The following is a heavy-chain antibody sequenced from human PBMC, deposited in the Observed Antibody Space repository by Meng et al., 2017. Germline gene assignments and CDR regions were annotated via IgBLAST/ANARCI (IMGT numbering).Heavy chain of an antibody. CDR1: GFTFSSYW. CDR3: ARDQRGYDILTGYYNGGYYYGMDV. Sequence: GESLKISCAASGFTFSSYWMSWVRQAPGKGLEWVANIKQDGSEKYYVDSVKGRFTISRDNSKNTLYLQMNSLRAEDTAVYYCARDQRGYDILTGYYNGGYYYGMDVWGQGTTVTVSS. CDR2: IKQDGSEK. D-gene: IGHD3-9*01. J-gene: IGHJ6*02. V-gene: IGHV3-7*01.